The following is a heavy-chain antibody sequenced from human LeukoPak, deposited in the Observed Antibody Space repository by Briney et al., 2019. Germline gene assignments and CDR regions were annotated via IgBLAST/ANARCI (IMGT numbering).Heavy chain of an antibody. CDR1: GGSFSGYY. V-gene: IGHV4-34*01. CDR2: INHSGST. Sequence: RASETLSLTCAVYGGSFSGYYWSWIRQPPGKGLEWIGEINHSGSTNYNPSLKSRVTISVDTSKNQFSLKLSSVTAADTAVYYCAVPIAAAGPARYWGQGTLVTVSS. D-gene: IGHD6-13*01. J-gene: IGHJ4*02. CDR3: AVPIAAAGPARY.